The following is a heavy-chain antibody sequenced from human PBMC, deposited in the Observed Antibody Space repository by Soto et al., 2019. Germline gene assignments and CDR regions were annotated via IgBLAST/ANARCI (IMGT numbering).Heavy chain of an antibody. CDR3: ARGPNYYYDSSGYYSSDY. CDR1: GFTFSSYG. D-gene: IGHD3-22*01. CDR2: IWYDGSNK. Sequence: PGGSLRLSCAASGFTFSSYGMHWVRQAPGKGLEWVAVIWYDGSNKYYADSVKGRFTISRDNSKNTLYLQMNSLRAEDTAVYYCARGPNYYYDSSGYYSSDYWGQGTLVTVSS. J-gene: IGHJ4*02. V-gene: IGHV3-33*01.